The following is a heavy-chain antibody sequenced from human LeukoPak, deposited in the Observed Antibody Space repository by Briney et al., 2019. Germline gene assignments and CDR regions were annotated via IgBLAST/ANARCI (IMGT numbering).Heavy chain of an antibody. D-gene: IGHD1-26*01. Sequence: ASVKVSCKASGYSFTGYYMHWVRQAPGQGLEWMGWINPNSGGTNSAQKFQGRVTMTRDTSISTASMELTRLSSDDTAVYYCARMTSDPGGSYDYWGQGTLVTVSS. CDR1: GYSFTGYY. CDR2: INPNSGGT. CDR3: ARMTSDPGGSYDY. V-gene: IGHV1-2*02. J-gene: IGHJ4*02.